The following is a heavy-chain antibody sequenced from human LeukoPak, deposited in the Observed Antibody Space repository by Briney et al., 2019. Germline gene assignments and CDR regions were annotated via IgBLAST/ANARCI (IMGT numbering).Heavy chain of an antibody. V-gene: IGHV3-21*04. CDR1: GFTFSSYS. CDR3: ARDPGDILVAGTFDY. Sequence: GGSLRLSCAASGFTFSSYSMNWVRQAPGKGLEWVSSISSSSSYIYYADSVKGRFTISRDNAKNSLYLQMNSLRAEDTASYYCARDPGDILVAGTFDYWGQGTLVTVSS. D-gene: IGHD6-19*01. CDR2: ISSSSSYI. J-gene: IGHJ4*02.